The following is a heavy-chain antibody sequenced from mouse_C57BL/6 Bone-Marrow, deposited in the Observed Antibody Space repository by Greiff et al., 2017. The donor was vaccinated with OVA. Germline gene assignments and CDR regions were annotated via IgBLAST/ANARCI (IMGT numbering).Heavy chain of an antibody. V-gene: IGHV7-3*01. J-gene: IGHJ2*01. CDR3: ERYEGRVAVDDCAY. Sequence: EVKLVESGGGLVQPGDSLSLSCAASGFTFTNYYMSWVRQPPGKALEWLAFIRNKPNGSTTEYSASVKGRFTISRDNSQSILYLQKKALSAEESENYDGERYEGRVAVDDCAYWGQGTALTVAS. CDR2: IRNKPNGSTT. D-gene: IGHD1-1*01. CDR1: GFTFTNYY.